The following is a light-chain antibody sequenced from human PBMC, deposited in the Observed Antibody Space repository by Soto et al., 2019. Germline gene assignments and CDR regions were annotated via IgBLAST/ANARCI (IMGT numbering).Light chain of an antibody. Sequence: DIQTTQSPSTLSGSVGDRVTITCRASQTISSWLAWYQQKPGKAPKLLIYKASTLKSGVPSRFSGSGSGTDFTLTINTLQPEDFATYYCLQVKSFPRTFGQGTRWIS. CDR1: QTISSW. V-gene: IGKV1-5*03. CDR3: LQVKSFPRT. CDR2: KAS. J-gene: IGKJ1*01.